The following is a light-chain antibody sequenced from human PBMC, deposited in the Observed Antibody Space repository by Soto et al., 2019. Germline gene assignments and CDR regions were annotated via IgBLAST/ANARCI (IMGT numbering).Light chain of an antibody. CDR3: QQYDPPPYT. CDR1: QSISHW. Sequence: DIQMTQSPSTLSAFVGDTVTITCRASQSISHWLAWYQQRPGRAPKLLIYDASNLERGVPSRFRGSGSGTDFILTVDSLQPEDTATYYCQQYDPPPYTFGQGTKLEI. V-gene: IGKV1-5*01. J-gene: IGKJ2*01. CDR2: DAS.